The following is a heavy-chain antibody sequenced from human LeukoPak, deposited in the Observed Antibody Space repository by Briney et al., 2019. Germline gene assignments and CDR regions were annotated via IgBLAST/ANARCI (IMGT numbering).Heavy chain of an antibody. V-gene: IGHV3-21*01. CDR1: GFTFSSYS. J-gene: IGHJ6*03. D-gene: IGHD2-2*01. CDR2: ISSSSSYI. CDR3: AREEFSSTSYLGDYYYYMDV. Sequence: PGGSLRLSCAASGFTFSSYSMNWVRQAPGKGLEWVSSISSSSSYIYYADSVKGRFTISRDNAKNSLYLQMNSLRAEDTAVYYCAREEFSSTSYLGDYYYYMDVWGKGTTVTISS.